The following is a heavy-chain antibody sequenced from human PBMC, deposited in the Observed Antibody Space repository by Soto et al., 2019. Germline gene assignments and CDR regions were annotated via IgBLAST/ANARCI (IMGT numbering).Heavy chain of an antibody. V-gene: IGHV1-2*02. D-gene: IGHD6-6*01. Sequence: VASVKVSCKASGYTFTGYYMHWVRQAPGQGLEWMGWINPNSGGTNYAQKFQGRVTMTRDTSISTAYMELSRLRSDDTAVYYCATLMVGTLGAARSYFVYCGQGPLVTVSS. CDR1: GYTFTGYY. CDR2: INPNSGGT. CDR3: ATLMVGTLGAARSYFVY. J-gene: IGHJ4*02.